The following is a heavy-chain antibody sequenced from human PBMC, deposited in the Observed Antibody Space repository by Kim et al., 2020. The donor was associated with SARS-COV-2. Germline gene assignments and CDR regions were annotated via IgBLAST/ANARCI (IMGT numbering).Heavy chain of an antibody. CDR1: GGSISSYY. CDR2: IYYSGST. Sequence: SETLSLTCTVSGGSISSYYWSWIRQPPGKGLEWIGYIYYSGSTNYNPSLKSRVTISVDTSKNQFSLKLSSVTAADTAVYYCARDGSEDAFDIWGQGTMVT. V-gene: IGHV4-59*01. J-gene: IGHJ3*02. CDR3: ARDGSEDAFDI. D-gene: IGHD5-12*01.